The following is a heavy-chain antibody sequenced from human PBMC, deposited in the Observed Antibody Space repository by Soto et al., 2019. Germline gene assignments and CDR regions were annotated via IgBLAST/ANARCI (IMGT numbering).Heavy chain of an antibody. D-gene: IGHD3-3*01. Sequence: XAVKVACKASGYPFTSYYMHWVRQAPGQGLEWMGIINPSGGSTSYAQKFQGRVTMTRDTSTSTVYMELSSLRSEDTAVYYCARDVPSFTYHDFWSGYSHYYYYGMDVCGQRTTVTVSS. V-gene: IGHV1-46*01. CDR2: INPSGGST. CDR3: ARDVPSFTYHDFWSGYSHYYYYGMDV. J-gene: IGHJ6*02. CDR1: GYPFTSYY.